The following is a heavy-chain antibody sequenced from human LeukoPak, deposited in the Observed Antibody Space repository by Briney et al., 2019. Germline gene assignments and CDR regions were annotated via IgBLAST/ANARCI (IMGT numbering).Heavy chain of an antibody. D-gene: IGHD3-3*01. CDR3: ARVLFGYYGVDV. CDR2: ISGSSDYI. Sequence: GGSLRLSCAASGFTFSSYSMNWVRQAPGKGLEWVSSISGSSDYIFHEDSVNGRFTMSRDNTKNSLYLQMNSLRAEDTAVYYCARVLFGYYGVDVWGQGTTVTVSS. CDR1: GFTFSSYS. V-gene: IGHV3-21*01. J-gene: IGHJ6*02.